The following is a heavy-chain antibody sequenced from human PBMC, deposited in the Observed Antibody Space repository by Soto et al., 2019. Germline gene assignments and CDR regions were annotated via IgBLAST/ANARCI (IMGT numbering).Heavy chain of an antibody. CDR1: GGSISSGDYY. Sequence: PSETLSLTCTVSGGSISSGDYYWSWIRQPPGKGLEWIGYIYYSGSTYYNPSLKSRVTISVDTSKNQFSLKLSSVTAADTAVYYCARAQPPPIGLPYYYGMDVWGQGTTVTVSS. J-gene: IGHJ6*02. D-gene: IGHD5-18*01. CDR3: ARAQPPPIGLPYYYGMDV. CDR2: IYYSGST. V-gene: IGHV4-30-4*01.